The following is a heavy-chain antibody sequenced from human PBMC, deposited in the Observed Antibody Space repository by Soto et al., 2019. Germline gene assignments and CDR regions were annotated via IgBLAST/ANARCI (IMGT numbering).Heavy chain of an antibody. CDR3: AAIYGSGYRASDF. CDR1: GDTFSYYT. D-gene: IGHD3-10*01. V-gene: IGHV1-69*02. J-gene: IGHJ4*02. CDR2: INRILILS. Sequence: QVQLVQSGAEVKKPGSSVKVSCKTSGDTFSYYTVNWVRQAPGLGLEWMGRINRILILSNYAQKFRGRVSITADKSTSTAYMELSSLRSEDTAMYYCAAIYGSGYRASDFWGQGALVTVSS.